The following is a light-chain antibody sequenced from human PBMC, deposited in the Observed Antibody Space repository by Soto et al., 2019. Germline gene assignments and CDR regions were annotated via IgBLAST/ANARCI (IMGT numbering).Light chain of an antibody. CDR3: QQLNSYPVT. J-gene: IGKJ4*01. V-gene: IGKV1-9*01. CDR2: AAS. Sequence: DIQLTQSPSFLSSSVGDRVTITCRASQGISSYLASYQQKPAKPPKLLLYAASTLQSGVPSRFSGSGSGKEFPLTSSSLPPEDFANYYCQQLNSYPVTFGGGTKVEIK. CDR1: QGISSY.